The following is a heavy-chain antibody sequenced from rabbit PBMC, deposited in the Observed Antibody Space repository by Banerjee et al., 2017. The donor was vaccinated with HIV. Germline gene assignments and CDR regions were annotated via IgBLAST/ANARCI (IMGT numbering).Heavy chain of an antibody. D-gene: IGHD6-1*01. CDR1: GFSFSSGYY. J-gene: IGHJ6*01. Sequence: QSVEESGGDLVKPGASLTLTCTASGFSFSSGYYMCWVRQAPGKGLEWIACNDVGSSDTYYANWAKGRFTVSKASSTTVTLQMTSLTAADTATYFCARETYIGYGSLGLWGPGTLVTVS. CDR2: NDVGSSDT. CDR3: ARETYIGYGSLGL. V-gene: IGHV1S40*01.